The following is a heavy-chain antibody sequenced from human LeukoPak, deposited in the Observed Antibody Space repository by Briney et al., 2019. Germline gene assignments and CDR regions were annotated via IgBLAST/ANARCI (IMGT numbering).Heavy chain of an antibody. Sequence: GGSLRLSCAVSGFTFSGFWTSWSRQAPGKGLEWVASINSDGSEGYYADVVKGRFTISRDNAKNSLYLQINSLRAEDTAVYYCARSSYSSSSSVWGQGTMVTVSS. CDR1: GFTFSGFW. CDR2: INSDGSEG. CDR3: ARSSYSSSSSV. J-gene: IGHJ3*01. V-gene: IGHV3-7*03. D-gene: IGHD6-6*01.